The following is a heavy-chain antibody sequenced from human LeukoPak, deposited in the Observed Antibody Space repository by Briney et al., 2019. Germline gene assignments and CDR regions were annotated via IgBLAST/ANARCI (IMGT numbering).Heavy chain of an antibody. D-gene: IGHD2-15*01. CDR1: GFTFSSYA. Sequence: GVSLRLSCAASGFTFSSYAMSWVRQAPGKGLEWVANIKQEGSEKSYVDSVKGRFTISRDNANNSLNLQMNSLRAEDTAVYYCARQGGRAAPLGCWRQGTLVTVSS. V-gene: IGHV3-7*01. CDR3: ARQGGRAAPLGC. J-gene: IGHJ4*02. CDR2: IKQEGSEK.